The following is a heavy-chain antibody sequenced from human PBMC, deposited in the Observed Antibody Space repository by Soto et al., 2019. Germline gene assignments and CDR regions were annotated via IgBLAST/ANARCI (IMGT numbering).Heavy chain of an antibody. CDR2: ISSSSSYI. CDR1: GFTFSSYS. CDR3: ASRRGYSYGLGYYYYGMDV. J-gene: IGHJ6*02. D-gene: IGHD5-18*01. Sequence: GSLRLSCAASGFTFSSYSMNWVRQAPGKGLEWVSSISSSSSYIYYADSVKGRFTISRDNAKNSLYLQMNSLRAEDTAVYYCASRRGYSYGLGYYYYGMDVWGQGTTVTVSS. V-gene: IGHV3-21*01.